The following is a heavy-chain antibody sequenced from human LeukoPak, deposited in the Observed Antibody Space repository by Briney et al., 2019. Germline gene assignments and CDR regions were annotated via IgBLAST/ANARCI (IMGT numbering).Heavy chain of an antibody. J-gene: IGHJ6*03. CDR3: ARVYDPTGGGPHMDV. D-gene: IGHD1-14*01. Sequence: PGRSLRLSCAASGFTFSSYAMHWVRQAPGKGLEWVAVISYDGSNKYYADSDKGRFTIYRDNPKNTLYLQMNSLRAEDTAVYYCARVYDPTGGGPHMDVWGKGTTVTVSS. V-gene: IGHV3-30*04. CDR2: ISYDGSNK. CDR1: GFTFSSYA.